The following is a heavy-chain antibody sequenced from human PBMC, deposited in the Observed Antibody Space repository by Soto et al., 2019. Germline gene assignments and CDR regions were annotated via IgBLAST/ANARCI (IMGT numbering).Heavy chain of an antibody. V-gene: IGHV3-23*01. J-gene: IGHJ6*02. CDR1: GFPVNIYA. Sequence: GGSLRLSCAASGFPVNIYAMSWVRQAPEKGLEWVSSITGVGGRTYYADSVKGRFTSSRDNSKNSLYLQMNSLKAEDTAMYYCTKHRGVPPYFFGMDVWGQGTAVTVSS. CDR2: ITGVGGRT. D-gene: IGHD1-26*01. CDR3: TKHRGVPPYFFGMDV.